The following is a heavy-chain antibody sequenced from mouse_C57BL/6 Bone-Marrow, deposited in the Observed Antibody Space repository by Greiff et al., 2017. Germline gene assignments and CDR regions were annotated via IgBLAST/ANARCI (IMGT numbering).Heavy chain of an antibody. V-gene: IGHV2-2*01. D-gene: IGHD2-5*01. CDR2: IWSGGST. CDR1: GFSLTSYG. CDR3: ARNRYYSNYSYYFDY. J-gene: IGHJ2*01. Sequence: QVQLQQSGPGLVQPSQSLSITCPVSGFSLTSYGVHWVRQSPGKGLEWLGVIWSGGSTDYNAAFISRLSISKDNSKSQVFFKMNSLQADDTAIYYCARNRYYSNYSYYFDYWGQGTTLTVSS.